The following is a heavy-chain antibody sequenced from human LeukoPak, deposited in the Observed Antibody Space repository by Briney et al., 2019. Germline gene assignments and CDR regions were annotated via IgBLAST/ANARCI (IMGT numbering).Heavy chain of an antibody. V-gene: IGHV4-31*03. CDR2: IYYSGST. D-gene: IGHD3-3*01. CDR1: GGSISSGGYS. CDR3: ARDLNDFSRRFDP. Sequence: PSETLSLTCTVSGGSISSGGYSWSWIRQHPGKGLEWIGYIYYSGSTYYNPSLKSRVTISVDTSKNQFSLKLSSVTAADTAVYYCARDLNDFSRRFDPWGQGTLVTVSS. J-gene: IGHJ5*02.